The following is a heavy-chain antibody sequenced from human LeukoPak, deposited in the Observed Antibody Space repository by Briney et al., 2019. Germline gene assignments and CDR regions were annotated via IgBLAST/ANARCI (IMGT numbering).Heavy chain of an antibody. Sequence: SETLSLTCAVYGGSFSGYYCSWIRQPPGKGLEWIGEINHSGSTNYNPPLKSRVTISVDTSKNQFSLKLSSVTAADTAVYYCARGYGSADYWGQGNLVTVSS. CDR1: GGSFSGYY. D-gene: IGHD3-10*01. CDR3: ARGYGSADY. V-gene: IGHV4-34*01. CDR2: INHSGST. J-gene: IGHJ4*02.